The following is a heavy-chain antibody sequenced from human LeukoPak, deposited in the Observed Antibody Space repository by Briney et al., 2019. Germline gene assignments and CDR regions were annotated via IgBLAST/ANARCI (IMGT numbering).Heavy chain of an antibody. V-gene: IGHV3-74*01. J-gene: IGHJ6*02. CDR1: GFTFSNYW. Sequence: GGSLRLSCAASGFTFSNYWMHWVRPVPGKGLVWVSRINTDGTTTTYADSVKGRFTISRDNAKNTLYLQMNSLRAEDTAVYYCARDGCSSTSCYSDYYYGMDVWGQGTTVTVSS. CDR3: ARDGCSSTSCYSDYYYGMDV. D-gene: IGHD2-2*01. CDR2: INTDGTTT.